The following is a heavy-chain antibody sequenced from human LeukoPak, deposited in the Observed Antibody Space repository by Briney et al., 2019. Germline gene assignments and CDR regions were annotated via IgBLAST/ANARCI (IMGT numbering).Heavy chain of an antibody. J-gene: IGHJ4*02. CDR2: IYSAGNT. CDR3: ARDVNYDHHY. CDR1: GFTANSDF. V-gene: IGHV3-66*01. Sequence: GGSLRLSCAASGFTANSDFMSWVRQAPGKGLEWISVIYSAGNTYYADSVKDRFTISRDNSKNTVYLQMNSLRAEDTAVYYCARDVNYDHHYWGQGTLVTVSS. D-gene: IGHD1-7*01.